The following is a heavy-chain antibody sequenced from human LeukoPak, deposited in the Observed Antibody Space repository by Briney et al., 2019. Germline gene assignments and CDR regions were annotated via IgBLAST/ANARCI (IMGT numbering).Heavy chain of an antibody. CDR2: IYYTGAT. CDR3: ARRWGSGSHTDWFDT. J-gene: IGHJ5*02. Sequence: PSETLSLTCTVSGGSISSYYWSWIRLPPGKGLEWIGYIYYTGATYYNPSLKSRVTISMDTSKNQFFLKLTSVTAADTAVYYCARRWGSGSHTDWFDTWNQGTLVTVSS. V-gene: IGHV4-59*12. D-gene: IGHD3-10*01. CDR1: GGSISSYY.